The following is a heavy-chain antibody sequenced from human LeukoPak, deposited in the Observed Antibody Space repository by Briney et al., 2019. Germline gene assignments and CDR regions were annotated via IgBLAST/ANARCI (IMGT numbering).Heavy chain of an antibody. V-gene: IGHV4-39*07. CDR1: GDSISSDDYY. Sequence: SETLSLTCTVSGDSISSDDYYWGWIRQPPGKGLEWIGTIYHNGSTSYNPSLKSRVTISVDTSKNQFSLRLNSVIAADTAIYYCAKITTLDYWGQGTLVTVSS. CDR3: AKITTLDY. CDR2: IYHNGST. D-gene: IGHD1-1*01. J-gene: IGHJ4*02.